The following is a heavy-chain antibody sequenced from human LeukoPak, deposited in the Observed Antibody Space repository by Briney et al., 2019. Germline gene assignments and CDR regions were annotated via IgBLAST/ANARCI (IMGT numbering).Heavy chain of an antibody. D-gene: IGHD3-10*01. CDR1: GFTFSNAW. V-gene: IGHV3-15*01. Sequence: PGGSLRLSCAASGFTFSNAWISWVRQAPGKGLEWVGRIKSKADGGTTDYAAPVKGRFTISRDDSKNTLYLQMNSLKTEDTAVYYCTSPYYYGSGSYLWGQGTLVTVSS. CDR2: IKSKADGGTT. CDR3: TSPYYYGSGSYL. J-gene: IGHJ4*02.